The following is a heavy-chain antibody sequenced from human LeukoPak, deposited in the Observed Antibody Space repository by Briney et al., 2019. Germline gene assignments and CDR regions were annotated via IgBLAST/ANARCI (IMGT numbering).Heavy chain of an antibody. CDR3: ARVGYNWNYGPDY. CDR1: GFTVSSNY. Sequence: PGGSLRLSCAASGFTVSSNYMSWVRQAPGKGLEWVSVIYSGGSTYYADSVKGRFTISRDNSKNTLYLQMNSLRAEDTAVYYCARVGYNWNYGPDYWGQGTQVTVSS. D-gene: IGHD1-7*01. V-gene: IGHV3-53*01. CDR2: IYSGGST. J-gene: IGHJ4*02.